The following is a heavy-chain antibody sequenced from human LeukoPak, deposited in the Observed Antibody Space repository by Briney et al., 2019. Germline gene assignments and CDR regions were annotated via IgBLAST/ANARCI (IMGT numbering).Heavy chain of an antibody. D-gene: IGHD3-22*01. CDR2: IKQDGSEK. J-gene: IGHJ4*02. V-gene: IGHV3-7*01. CDR1: GFTFSSYW. Sequence: GGSLRLSCAASGFTFSSYWMSWVRQAPGKGLEWVANIKQDGSEKYYADSVKGRFTISRDNAKNSLYLQMNSLRAEDTAVYYCARDPDYYDSSGYYDYWGQGTLVTVSS. CDR3: ARDPDYYDSSGYYDY.